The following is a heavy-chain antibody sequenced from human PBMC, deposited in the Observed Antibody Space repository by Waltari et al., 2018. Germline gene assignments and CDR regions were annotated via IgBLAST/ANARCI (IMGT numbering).Heavy chain of an antibody. V-gene: IGHV3-7*01. Sequence: EVHLVESGGGLVQPGGSLRLSCAASGFTFSNFWMNWVRQAPGKGLELVAKINEDGSWKDYVDAVKGRFTISRDNARNSLYLEITSLRAEDTAVYYCARDVPYLGRGAYDFWGQGTMVTVSS. CDR2: INEDGSWK. CDR1: GFTFSNFW. J-gene: IGHJ3*01. CDR3: ARDVPYLGRGAYDF. D-gene: IGHD2-21*01.